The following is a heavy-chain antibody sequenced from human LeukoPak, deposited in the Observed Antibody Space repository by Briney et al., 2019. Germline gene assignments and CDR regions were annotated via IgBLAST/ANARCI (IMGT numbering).Heavy chain of an antibody. CDR2: INPNSGGT. V-gene: IGHV1-2*02. Sequence: GASVKVSCKASGYTFTGYYMHWVRQAPGQGLEWMGWINPNSGGTNYAQKFQGRVTMTRDTSISTVYMELSRLRSDDTAVYYCAESSSWLYNWFDPWGQGTLVTVSS. D-gene: IGHD6-13*01. J-gene: IGHJ5*02. CDR3: AESSSWLYNWFDP. CDR1: GYTFTGYY.